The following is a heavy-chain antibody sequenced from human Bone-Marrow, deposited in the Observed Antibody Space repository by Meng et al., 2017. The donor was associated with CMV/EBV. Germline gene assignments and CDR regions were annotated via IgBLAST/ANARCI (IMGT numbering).Heavy chain of an antibody. V-gene: IGHV3-64*04. J-gene: IGHJ3*02. CDR2: ISGSGGST. D-gene: IGHD5-24*01. Sequence: ESVSRISGSGGSTNHADSSRDNSKNTMYLQMNSLRAEDTAVYYCASRDGYNSESAFDIWGQGTMVTVSS. CDR3: ASRDGYNSESAFDI.